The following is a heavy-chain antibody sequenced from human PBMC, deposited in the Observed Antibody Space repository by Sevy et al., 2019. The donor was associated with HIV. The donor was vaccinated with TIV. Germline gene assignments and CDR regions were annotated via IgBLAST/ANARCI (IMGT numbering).Heavy chain of an antibody. CDR1: GFTFSSYW. D-gene: IGHD3-3*01. J-gene: IGHJ6*02. CDR3: ARGEVNYDSLIPIRTEGGYYYGMDV. CDR2: IKQDMSEK. Sequence: GGSLRLSCAASGFTFSSYWMTWVRQAPGKGLEWVANIKQDMSEKYYADSVKGRFTISRDNARNSLYLQMNSLRAEDTAVYYCARGEVNYDSLIPIRTEGGYYYGMDVWGQGTTVTVSS. V-gene: IGHV3-7*01.